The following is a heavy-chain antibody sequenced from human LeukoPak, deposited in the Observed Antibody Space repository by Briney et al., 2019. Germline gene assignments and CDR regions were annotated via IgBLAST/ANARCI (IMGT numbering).Heavy chain of an antibody. D-gene: IGHD3-16*01. V-gene: IGHV1-2*02. CDR2: INPNSGGT. Sequence: ASVKVSCKASGYTFTSYGISWVRQAPGQGLEWMRWINPNSGGTNYAQKFQGRVTMTRNTSISTAYMELSRLRSDDTAVYYCAFRLLGYWGQGTLVTVSS. CDR1: GYTFTSYG. J-gene: IGHJ4*02. CDR3: AFRLLGY.